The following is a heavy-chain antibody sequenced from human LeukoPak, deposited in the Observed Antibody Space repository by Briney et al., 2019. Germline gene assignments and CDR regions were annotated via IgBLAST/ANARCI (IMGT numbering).Heavy chain of an antibody. CDR3: ARDYSSSWYKYAFDM. CDR2: ISYDGSNK. V-gene: IGHV3-30*04. CDR1: GFTFSSYA. J-gene: IGHJ3*02. D-gene: IGHD6-13*01. Sequence: GGSLRLSCAASGFTFSSYAMHWVRQAPGKGLEWVAVISYDGSNKYYADSVKGRFTISRDNSKNTLYLQMHSLRAEDTAVYYCARDYSSSWYKYAFDMWGQGTMVTVSS.